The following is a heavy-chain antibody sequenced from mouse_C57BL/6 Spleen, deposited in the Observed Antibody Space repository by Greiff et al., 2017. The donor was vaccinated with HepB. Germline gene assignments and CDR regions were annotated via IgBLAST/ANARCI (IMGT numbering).Heavy chain of an antibody. CDR2: IYPSDSET. D-gene: IGHD2-5*01. J-gene: IGHJ4*01. CDR1: GYTFTSYW. V-gene: IGHV1-61*01. Sequence: QVQLKQPGAELVRPGSSVKLSCKASGYTFTSYWMDWVKQRPGQGLEWIGNIYPSDSETHYNQKFKDKATLTVDKSSSTAYMQLSSLTSEDSAVYYCASNSNSYAMDYWGQGTSVTVSS. CDR3: ASNSNSYAMDY.